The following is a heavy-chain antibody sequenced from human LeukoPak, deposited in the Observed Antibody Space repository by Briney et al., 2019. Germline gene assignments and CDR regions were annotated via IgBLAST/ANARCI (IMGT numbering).Heavy chain of an antibody. Sequence: GGSLRLSCAASGFTFSSYSMNWVRQAPGKGLEWVSSISSSSSYIYYADSVKGRFTISRDNAKNSLYLQMNSLETEDTAVYYCTTLASGKYGIDVWGHGTTVTVSS. CDR2: ISSSSSYI. CDR3: TTLASGKYGIDV. V-gene: IGHV3-21*03. J-gene: IGHJ6*02. CDR1: GFTFSSYS. D-gene: IGHD1-26*01.